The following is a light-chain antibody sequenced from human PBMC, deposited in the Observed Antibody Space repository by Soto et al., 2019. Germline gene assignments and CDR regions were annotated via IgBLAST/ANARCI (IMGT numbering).Light chain of an antibody. J-gene: IGLJ2*01. CDR3: CSYGGGYRLEV. CDR2: DVS. V-gene: IGLV2-11*01. Sequence: QSALTQPRSVSGSLGQSVTISCTGTSSDVGGYNYISWYQQHPGKAPRLIIHDVSGRPSGVPDRFSGSKSGNTASLTISGLQAEDEAEYYCCSYGGGYRLEVFGGGTKLTVL. CDR1: SSDVGGYNY.